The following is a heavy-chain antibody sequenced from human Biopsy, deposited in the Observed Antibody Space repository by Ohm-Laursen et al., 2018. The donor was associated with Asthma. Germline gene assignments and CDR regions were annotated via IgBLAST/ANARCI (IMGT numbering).Heavy chain of an antibody. CDR2: INHRGST. V-gene: IGHV4-34*01. J-gene: IGHJ6*02. Sequence: GTLSLTCAVYGGSFSGYYWSWIRQPPGKGLEWIGEINHRGSTNYNPSLKSRVTMSVHTSKNQFSLKLSSVTAADTAVYYCARITNDRIAAAGRYYYYGMDVWGQGTTVTVSS. CDR3: ARITNDRIAAAGRYYYYGMDV. CDR1: GGSFSGYY. D-gene: IGHD6-13*01.